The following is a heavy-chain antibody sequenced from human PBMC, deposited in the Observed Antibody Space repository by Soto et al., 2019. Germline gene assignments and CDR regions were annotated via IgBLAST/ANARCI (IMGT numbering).Heavy chain of an antibody. Sequence: EVHLVESGGGLVQPGGSPSLSCAGSGFTFSDYYIDWVRQAPGKGLEWVGRSRDKGNSYSTDYAASVKGRFTVSRDTSKNSLYLQMNSLKADDTALYYCARSIPGTTSFDSWGQGTLVTVSS. D-gene: IGHD1-7*01. CDR1: GFTFSDYY. CDR2: SRDKGNSYST. V-gene: IGHV3-72*01. CDR3: ARSIPGTTSFDS. J-gene: IGHJ4*02.